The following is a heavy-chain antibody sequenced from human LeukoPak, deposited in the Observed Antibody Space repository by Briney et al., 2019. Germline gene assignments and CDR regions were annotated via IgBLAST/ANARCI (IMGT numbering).Heavy chain of an antibody. CDR2: IGADVSHR. J-gene: IGHJ4*02. CDR3: AGLPSAAGAGTFDY. CDR1: GFTYSNYW. Sequence: GGSLRLSCAAAGFTYSNYWMSWVRQAPGKGLEWVAHIGADVSHRYYVDSVKGRFTMSRDNAKNSLYLQMNSLRVEDTAVYYCAGLPSAAGAGTFDYWGQGTLVTVSS. V-gene: IGHV3-7*01. D-gene: IGHD6-13*01.